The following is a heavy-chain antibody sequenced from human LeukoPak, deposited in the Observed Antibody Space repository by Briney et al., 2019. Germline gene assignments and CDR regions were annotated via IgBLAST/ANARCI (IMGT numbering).Heavy chain of an antibody. CDR1: GGSFSGYY. V-gene: IGHV4-34*01. CDR2: INHSGST. D-gene: IGHD3-22*01. CDR3: ARDRTGYYNYFDY. J-gene: IGHJ4*02. Sequence: SSETLSLTCAVYGGSFSGYYWSWIRQPPGKGLEWIGEINHSGSTNYNPSLKSRVTISVDTSKNQFCLKLRSVTAADTAVYYCARDRTGYYNYFDYWGQGTLVTVS.